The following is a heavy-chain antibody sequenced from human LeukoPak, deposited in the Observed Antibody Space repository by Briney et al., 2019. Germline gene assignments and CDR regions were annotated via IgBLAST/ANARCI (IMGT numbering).Heavy chain of an antibody. CDR2: IKRDGSST. V-gene: IGHV3-74*01. CDR1: GFTFSSYW. Sequence: AGSLSLSCAASGFTFSSYWMHWVRQAPGKGLVWVTRIKRDGSSTSYADSVRGRFTISRDNARNTLYLQRNSLRAEDTAVYYCARDPRNYDSSGYQDAFDIWGQGTMVTVSS. D-gene: IGHD3-22*01. CDR3: ARDPRNYDSSGYQDAFDI. J-gene: IGHJ3*02.